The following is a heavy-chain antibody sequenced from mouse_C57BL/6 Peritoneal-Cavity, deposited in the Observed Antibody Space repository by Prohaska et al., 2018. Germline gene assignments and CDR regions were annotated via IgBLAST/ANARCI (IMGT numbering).Heavy chain of an antibody. J-gene: IGHJ1*03. V-gene: IGHV12-3*01. CDR2: ITHSGET. Sequence: QMQLQESGPGLVKPSQSLFLTCSITGFPITSGYYWIWIRQSPGKPLEWMGYITHSGETFYNPTLQSPRSITSETSKIRFKLQLNSGATGYTVRYDCAGDRGGYGYFDVRGTGTTVT. CDR3: AGDRGGYGYFDV. CDR1: GFPITSGYY.